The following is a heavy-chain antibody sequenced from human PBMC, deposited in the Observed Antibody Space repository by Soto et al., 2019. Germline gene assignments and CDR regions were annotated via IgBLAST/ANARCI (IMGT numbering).Heavy chain of an antibody. Sequence: EVQLLESGGGLVQPGGSLRLSCAPSGFTFNNYAMSWVGQAPGKGLEWVSAISGSGSSTYYADSVKGRFTISRDNFKNTLYLQVNSLRAEDTAIYYCAKGRTEWGSCPCRFDYWGQGTLVTVSS. CDR3: AKGRTEWGSCPCRFDY. J-gene: IGHJ4*02. CDR2: ISGSGSST. V-gene: IGHV3-23*01. CDR1: GFTFNNYA. D-gene: IGHD3-16*01.